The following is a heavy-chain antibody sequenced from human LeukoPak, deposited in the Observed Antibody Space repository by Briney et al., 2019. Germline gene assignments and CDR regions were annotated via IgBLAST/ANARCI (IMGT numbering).Heavy chain of an antibody. V-gene: IGHV3-30*02. CDR2: IRYDGSNK. D-gene: IGHD3-10*01. CDR1: GLTFSSYG. CDR3: AKDTHYGSGAY. J-gene: IGHJ4*02. Sequence: GGSLRLSCAASGLTFSSYGMHWVRQAPGKGLEWVAFIRYDGSNKYYAASVKGRFTISRDNSKNTLYLQMNSMRAGDTAVYYCAKDTHYGSGAYWSQGTLVTVSS.